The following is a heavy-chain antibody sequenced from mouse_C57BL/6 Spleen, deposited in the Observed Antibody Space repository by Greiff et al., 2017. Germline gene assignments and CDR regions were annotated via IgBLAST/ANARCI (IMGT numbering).Heavy chain of an antibody. J-gene: IGHJ2*01. CDR2: IDPEDGDT. V-gene: IGHV14-1*01. CDR3: TATTVVARDY. D-gene: IGHD1-1*01. Sequence: EVQLQQSGAELVRPGASVKLSCTASGFNIKDYYMHWVKQRPEQGLEWIGRIDPEDGDTEYAPKFQGKATMTADTSSNTAYLQLSSLTSVDTAVYYCTATTVVARDYWGQGTTLTVSS. CDR1: GFNIKDYY.